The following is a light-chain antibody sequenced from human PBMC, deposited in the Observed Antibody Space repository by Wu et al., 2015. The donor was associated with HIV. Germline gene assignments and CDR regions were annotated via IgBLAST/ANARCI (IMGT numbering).Light chain of an antibody. CDR2: GAS. CDR3: QQYAGTPFT. Sequence: QSPSTLSASVGDRVTITCRASQSISRWLAWFQQKPGQAPRLLIYGASSRATGIPDRFSASGSGTDFTLTISRLEPEDFAVYYCQQYAGTPFTFGPGTKVDIK. CDR1: QSISRW. V-gene: IGKV3-20*01. J-gene: IGKJ3*01.